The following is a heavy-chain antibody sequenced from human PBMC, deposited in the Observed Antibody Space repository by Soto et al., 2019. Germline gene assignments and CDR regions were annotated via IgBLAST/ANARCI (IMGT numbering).Heavy chain of an antibody. CDR2: IYFSGST. CDR3: ARQRIVAAGTFVDY. D-gene: IGHD6-13*01. J-gene: IGHJ4*02. CDR1: GDSFSNSDYY. Sequence: SETLSLTCTVSGDSFSNSDYYWGWIRQPPGQGLEWIASIYFSGSTYNNPSLKSRLTVSVDTSKSQFSLKLSSVTAADTALYYCARQRIVAAGTFVDYWGQGSPVTVSS. V-gene: IGHV4-39*01.